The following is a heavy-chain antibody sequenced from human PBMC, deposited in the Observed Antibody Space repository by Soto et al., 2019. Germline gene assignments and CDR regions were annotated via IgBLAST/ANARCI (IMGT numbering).Heavy chain of an antibody. CDR1: GFTFSSYS. J-gene: IGHJ6*02. CDR3: ARDGITGTPWYYYYGMDV. Sequence: EVQLVESGGGLVKPGGSLRLSCAASGFTFSSYSMNWVRQAPGKGLEWVSSISSSSSYIYYADSVKGRFTISRDNAKNSLYLQMNSLRAEDTAVYYCARDGITGTPWYYYYGMDVWGQGTTVTVSS. V-gene: IGHV3-21*01. D-gene: IGHD1-20*01. CDR2: ISSSSSYI.